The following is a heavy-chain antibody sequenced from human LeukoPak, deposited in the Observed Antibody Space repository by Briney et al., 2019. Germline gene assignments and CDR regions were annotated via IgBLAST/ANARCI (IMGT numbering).Heavy chain of an antibody. V-gene: IGHV3-7*01. J-gene: IGHJ4*02. CDR1: GFTFSNYF. CDR3: TRELWPGDY. D-gene: IGHD3-16*01. CDR2: IKQDGSEK. Sequence: GGSLRLSCAASGFTFSNYFMGLVRQAPGKGLEWVADIKQDGSEKNYVDSVKGRFTISRDNAKSTLYLQMNSLRGEDTALYYCTRELWPGDYWGQGTLVTVSS.